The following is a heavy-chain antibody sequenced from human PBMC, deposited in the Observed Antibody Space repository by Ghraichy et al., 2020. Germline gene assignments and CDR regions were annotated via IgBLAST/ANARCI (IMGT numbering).Heavy chain of an antibody. V-gene: IGHV3-30*02. D-gene: IGHD3-22*01. CDR3: AKDSYDSSGYYRFDY. J-gene: IGHJ4*02. CDR2: IRYDGSNK. CDR1: GFTFSSYG. Sequence: GGSLRLSCAASGFTFSSYGMNWVRQAPGKGLEWVAFIRYDGSNKYYADSVKGRFTISRDNSKNTLYLQMNSLRAEDTAVYYCAKDSYDSSGYYRFDYWGQGTLVTVSS.